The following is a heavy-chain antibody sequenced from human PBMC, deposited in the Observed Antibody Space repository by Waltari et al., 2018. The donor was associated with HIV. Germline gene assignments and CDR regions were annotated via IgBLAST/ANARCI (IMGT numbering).Heavy chain of an antibody. J-gene: IGHJ3*01. V-gene: IGHV3-11*01. D-gene: IGHD6-19*01. Sequence: QVQLVESGGGLVMPGGSLRLSCAASGFTANDSFMNWIRQAPGKGLEWISYITPTGDFMYYADSVRGRFTVSRDSAKNLLYLQVNSLTAEDTAVYYCARDAVTDDAFDLWGQGTMVTVSS. CDR3: ARDAVTDDAFDL. CDR1: GFTANDSF. CDR2: ITPTGDFM.